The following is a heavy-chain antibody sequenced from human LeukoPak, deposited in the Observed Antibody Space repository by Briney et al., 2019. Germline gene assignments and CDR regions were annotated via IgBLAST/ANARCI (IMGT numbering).Heavy chain of an antibody. CDR3: ARVVYDILTGYYGSSYYMDV. Sequence: PGGSLRLSCAASGFIFSSYWMSWVRQAPGKGLEWVANIKQDGSEKYYVDSVKGRFTISRDNAKNSLYLQMNSLRAEDTAVYYCARVVYDILTGYYGSSYYMDVWGKGTTVTVSS. CDR2: IKQDGSEK. J-gene: IGHJ6*03. D-gene: IGHD3-9*01. CDR1: GFIFSSYW. V-gene: IGHV3-7*04.